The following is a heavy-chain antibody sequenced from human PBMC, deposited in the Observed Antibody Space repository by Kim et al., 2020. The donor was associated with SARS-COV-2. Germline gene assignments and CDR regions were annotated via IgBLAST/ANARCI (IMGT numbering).Heavy chain of an antibody. J-gene: IGHJ6*02. V-gene: IGHV5-51*01. D-gene: IGHD6-19*01. CDR2: FYGGDSDI. CDR1: GFTYPNYW. Sequence: GESLKISCKGSGFTYPNYWIAWVRQMPGKGLEWMGSFYGGDSDIKYSPSFQGQVTISGDKSTRTAYLQWSSLKASDTGMYYCVSHSSAWFAWPSDYGMDVWGQGTTVTVSS. CDR3: VSHSSAWFAWPSDYGMDV.